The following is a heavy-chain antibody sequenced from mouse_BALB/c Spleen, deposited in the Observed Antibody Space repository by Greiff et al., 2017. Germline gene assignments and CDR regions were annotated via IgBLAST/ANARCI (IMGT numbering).Heavy chain of an antibody. D-gene: IGHD2-1*01. J-gene: IGHJ1*01. V-gene: IGHV1-14*01. CDR2: INPYNDGT. CDR3: ARGGNYPYWYFDV. Sequence: VQLKQSGPELVKPGASVKMSCKASGYTFTSYVMHWVKQKPGQGLEWIGYINPYNDGTKYNEKFKGKATLTSDKSSSTAYMELSSLTSEDSAVYYCARGGNYPYWYFDVWGAGTTVTVSS. CDR1: GYTFTSYV.